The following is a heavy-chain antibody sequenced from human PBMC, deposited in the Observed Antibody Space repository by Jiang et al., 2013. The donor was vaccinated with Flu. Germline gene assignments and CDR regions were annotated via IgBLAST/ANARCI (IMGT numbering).Heavy chain of an antibody. J-gene: IGHJ4*02. CDR1: GYTFTSYA. D-gene: IGHD2-21*02. CDR3: ARGSERCGGDCPLDY. V-gene: IGHV1-3*01. CDR2: INAGNGNT. Sequence: SVKVSCKASGYTFTSYAMHWVRQAPGQRLEWMGWINAGNGNTKYSQKFQGRVTITRDTSASTAYMELSSLRSEDTAVYYCARGSERCGGDCPLDYWGQGTLVTVSS.